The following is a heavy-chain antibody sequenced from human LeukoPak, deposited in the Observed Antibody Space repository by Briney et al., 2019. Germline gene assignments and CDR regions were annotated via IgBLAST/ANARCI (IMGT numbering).Heavy chain of an antibody. CDR3: ARGRYQLLGYGMDV. CDR2: ISSSSSYI. CDR1: GFTLRSYS. Sequence: GGSLRLSRAASGFTLRSYSMNWVRQPPGKGLEWVSSISSSSSYISYADSVKGRFTISRDNAKNSLYLKMNSLRAEDTAVYDCARGRYQLLGYGMDVWGQGTTVTVSS. D-gene: IGHD2-2*01. J-gene: IGHJ6*02. V-gene: IGHV3-21*01.